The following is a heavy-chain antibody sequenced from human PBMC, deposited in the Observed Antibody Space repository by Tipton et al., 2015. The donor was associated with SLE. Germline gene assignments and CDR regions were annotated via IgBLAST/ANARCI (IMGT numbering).Heavy chain of an antibody. J-gene: IGHJ4*02. D-gene: IGHD1-26*01. CDR2: ISGSGGST. Sequence: SLRLSCAASGFTFSSYAMSWVRQAPGKGLEWVSAISGSGGSTYYADSVKGRFTISRDNSKNTLYLQMNSLRAEDTAVYCCANLGYSGSYFDYWGQGTLVTVSS. CDR1: GFTFSSYA. V-gene: IGHV3-23*01. CDR3: ANLGYSGSYFDY.